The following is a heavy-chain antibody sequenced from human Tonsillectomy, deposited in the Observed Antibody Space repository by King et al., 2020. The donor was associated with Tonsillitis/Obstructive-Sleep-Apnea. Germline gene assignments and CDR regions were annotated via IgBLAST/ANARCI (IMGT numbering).Heavy chain of an antibody. CDR1: GFTFSSYA. CDR2: ISGSGGST. Sequence: VQLVESGGGLVQPGGSLRLSCAASGFTFSSYAMSWVRQAPGKGLEWVSGISGSGGSTDYADSVKGRFSISRDNSKNTLYLQMNSLRAEDTAVYYCAKGGSGRGDLGDAFDIWGQGTMVTVSS. CDR3: AKGGSGRGDLGDAFDI. J-gene: IGHJ3*02. V-gene: IGHV3-23*04. D-gene: IGHD3-16*01.